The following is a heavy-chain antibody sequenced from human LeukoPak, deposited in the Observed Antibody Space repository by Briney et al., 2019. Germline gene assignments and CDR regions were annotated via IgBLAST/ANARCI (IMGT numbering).Heavy chain of an antibody. J-gene: IGHJ4*02. CDR1: GFTFSSYA. V-gene: IGHV3-23*01. D-gene: IGHD6-13*01. CDR3: AKQWGAAAGNGLFDY. CDR2: ISGSGGST. Sequence: GGSLRLSCAASGFTFSSYAMSWVRQAPGKGLEWVSAISGSGGSTYHADSVKGRFTISRDNSKNTLYLQMNSLRAEDTAVYYCAKQWGAAAGNGLFDYWGQGTLVTVSS.